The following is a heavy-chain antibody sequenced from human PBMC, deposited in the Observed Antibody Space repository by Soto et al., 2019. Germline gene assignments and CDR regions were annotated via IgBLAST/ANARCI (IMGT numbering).Heavy chain of an antibody. Sequence: GGSLRLSCAASGFTFSSYGMHWVRQAPGKGLEWVAVISYDGSNKYYADSVKGRFTISGDNSKNTLYLQMNSLRAEDTAVYYCAKDRSGRYSSGWYYFDYWGQGTLVTVSS. CDR3: AKDRSGRYSSGWYYFDY. V-gene: IGHV3-30*18. CDR2: ISYDGSNK. D-gene: IGHD6-19*01. J-gene: IGHJ4*02. CDR1: GFTFSSYG.